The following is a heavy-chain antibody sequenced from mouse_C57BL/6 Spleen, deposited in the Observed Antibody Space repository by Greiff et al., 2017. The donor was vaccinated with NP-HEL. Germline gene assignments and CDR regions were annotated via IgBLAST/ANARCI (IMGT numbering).Heavy chain of an antibody. J-gene: IGHJ3*01. V-gene: IGHV1-55*01. Sequence: QVQLQQPGAELVKPGASVKMSCKASGYTFTSYWITWVKQRPGQGLEWIGDIYPGSGSTNYNEKFKSKATLTVDTSSSTAYMQLSSLTSEDSAVYYCARRAYGYDEGFAYWGQGTLVTVSA. CDR1: GYTFTSYW. CDR2: IYPGSGST. CDR3: ARRAYGYDEGFAY. D-gene: IGHD2-2*01.